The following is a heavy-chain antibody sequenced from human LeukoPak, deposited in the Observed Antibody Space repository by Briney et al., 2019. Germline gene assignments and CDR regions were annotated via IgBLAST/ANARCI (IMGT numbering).Heavy chain of an antibody. Sequence: PGGSLRLSCIVSGFTLSDYAMHWVRQAPGQGLEWMGWIHIYRGNTNYAQKFQGRVTMTTDTSTSTVYMEVRGLRSDDTAMYYCARDVGITVADSLDPWGQGTLVTVSS. J-gene: IGHJ5*02. CDR2: IHIYRGNT. CDR3: ARDVGITVADSLDP. CDR1: GFTLSDYA. V-gene: IGHV1-18*01. D-gene: IGHD6-13*01.